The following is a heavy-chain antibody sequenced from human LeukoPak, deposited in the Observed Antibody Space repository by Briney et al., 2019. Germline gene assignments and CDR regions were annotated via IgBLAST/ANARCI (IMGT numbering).Heavy chain of an antibody. CDR2: INAGNGNT. CDR3: ARSENFLWYYYYGMDV. CDR1: GYTFTSYA. D-gene: IGHD1-7*01. J-gene: IGHJ6*02. V-gene: IGHV1-3*01. Sequence: GASVKVSCTASGYTFTSYAMHWVRQAPGQRLEWMRWINAGNGNTKYSQKFQGRVTITRDTSASTAYMELSSLRSEDTAAYYCARSENFLWYYYYGMDVWGQGTTVTVSS.